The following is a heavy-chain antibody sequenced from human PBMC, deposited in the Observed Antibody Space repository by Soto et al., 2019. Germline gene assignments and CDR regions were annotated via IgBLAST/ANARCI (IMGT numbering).Heavy chain of an antibody. D-gene: IGHD3-3*01. J-gene: IGHJ4*02. CDR3: ARARGLRFLERQTGY. CDR1: VYTFTSYG. CDR2: ISAYNGNT. Sequence: ASVXASCKASVYTFTSYGIIWVRQAPGQGLEWMGWISAYNGNTNYAQKLQGRVTMTTDTSTSTAYMELRSLRSDDTAVYYCARARGLRFLERQTGYRGPGTLV. V-gene: IGHV1-18*01.